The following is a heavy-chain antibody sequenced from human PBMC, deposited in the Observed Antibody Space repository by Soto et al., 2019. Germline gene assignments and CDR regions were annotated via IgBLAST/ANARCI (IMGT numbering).Heavy chain of an antibody. CDR2: IDHSVAT. CDR1: RFSVTNNKY. V-gene: IGHV4-4*02. CDR3: SRYSSYCTDGVCSIMRDAFDV. J-gene: IGHJ3*01. D-gene: IGHD2-8*01. Sequence: QAQLQASGPGLLRPSGTLSLTCTVSRFSVTNNKYWNWVRHIPGNALAWIDEIDHSVATYYNASLCWRACISMDKSKNRISLNLTSVTAADTAVYYCSRYSSYCTDGVCSIMRDAFDVRGQGTPVTVSS.